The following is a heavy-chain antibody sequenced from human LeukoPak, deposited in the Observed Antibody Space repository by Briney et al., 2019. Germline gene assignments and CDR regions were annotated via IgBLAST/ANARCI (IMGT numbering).Heavy chain of an antibody. J-gene: IGHJ4*02. D-gene: IGHD1-14*01. Sequence: GASVKVSCKASGYTFTGYYMHWVRQAPGQGLEWMGWINPNNGGTNYAQKFQGRVTMTRDTSISTAYVEVSSLRSDDTAVYYCARDARTELDYWGQGTLVTVSS. CDR2: INPNNGGT. V-gene: IGHV1-2*02. CDR1: GYTFTGYY. CDR3: ARDARTELDY.